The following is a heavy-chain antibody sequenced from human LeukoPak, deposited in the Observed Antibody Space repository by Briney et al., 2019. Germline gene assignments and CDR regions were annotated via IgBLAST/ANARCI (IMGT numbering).Heavy chain of an antibody. CDR2: FGRKSSGGTT. CDR3: TRDFGDYIYYGLDV. V-gene: IGHV3-49*04. Sequence: GGSLRPSCNTSGFTFGDYAINWVRQAPGKGLEGVSFFGRKSSGGTTEYAASVKGRFTISRDDSKRIAYLQMNSLKTEDTALYYCTRDFGDYIYYGLDVWGQGTTVTVSS. J-gene: IGHJ6*02. CDR1: GFTFGDYA. D-gene: IGHD4-17*01.